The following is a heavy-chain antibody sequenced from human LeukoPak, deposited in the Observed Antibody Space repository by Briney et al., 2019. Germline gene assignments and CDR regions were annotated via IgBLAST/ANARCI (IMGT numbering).Heavy chain of an antibody. D-gene: IGHD1-14*01. CDR3: ARTLPGGVVDY. CDR2: MNPNSANT. V-gene: IGHV1-8*03. CDR1: GYTFTSYD. Sequence: ASMKVSCKASGYTFTSYDINWVRQATGQGLEWMGWMNPNSANTGYAQKFQGRVTIGRDTSKSTAYMELSSLGSGDTAVYYCARTLPGGVVDYWGQGTLVTVSS. J-gene: IGHJ4*02.